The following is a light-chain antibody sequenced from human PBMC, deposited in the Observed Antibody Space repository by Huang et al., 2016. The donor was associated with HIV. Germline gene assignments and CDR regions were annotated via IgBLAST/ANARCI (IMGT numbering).Light chain of an antibody. CDR2: EVS. CDR3: MQGIQLVG. Sequence: IVMTQTPLFLPVTPGQPASISCTSSQSLLDSDSQTYLHWYLQKPGQSPHLLIYEVSNRFSGVPDRFSGSGSGTHFTLRISRVEPEDVGVYYCMQGIQLVGFGGGTKVEIK. V-gene: IGKV2-29*02. J-gene: IGKJ4*01. CDR1: QSLLDSDSQTY.